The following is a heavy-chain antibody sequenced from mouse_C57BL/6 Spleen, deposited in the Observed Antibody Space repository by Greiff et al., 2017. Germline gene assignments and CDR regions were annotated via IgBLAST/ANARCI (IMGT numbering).Heavy chain of an antibody. V-gene: IGHV1-85*01. CDR3: AREGYYGSSPWCAY. J-gene: IGHJ3*01. CDR1: GYTFTSYD. D-gene: IGHD1-1*01. Sequence: VQLQQSGPELVKPGASVKLSCKASGYTFTSYDINWVKQRPGQGLEWIGWVYPRDGSTKYNEKFKGKAPLTVDTSSSTAYMELHSLTSEDSAVYFCAREGYYGSSPWCAYWGQGTLVTVSA. CDR2: VYPRDGST.